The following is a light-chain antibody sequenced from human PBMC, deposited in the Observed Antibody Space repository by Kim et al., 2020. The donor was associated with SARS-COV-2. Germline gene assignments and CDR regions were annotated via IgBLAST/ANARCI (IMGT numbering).Light chain of an antibody. V-gene: IGKV1-39*01. J-gene: IGKJ1*01. CDR3: QQSYSTPRT. Sequence: ASVGDRVTITCRTSHYITTYLHWYQQKPGEAPKLLIYAASNLQTWVPSRFSGSGSGREFTLAISSLQPEDSATYNCQQSYSTPRTFGQGTKVDIK. CDR1: HYITTY. CDR2: AAS.